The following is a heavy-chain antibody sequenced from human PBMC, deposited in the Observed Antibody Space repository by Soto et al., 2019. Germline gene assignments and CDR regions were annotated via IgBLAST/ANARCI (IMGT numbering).Heavy chain of an antibody. CDR1: GYTFTSYD. CDR3: AREYSSGWSKH. J-gene: IGHJ1*01. CDR2: MNPNSGNT. V-gene: IGHV1-8*01. D-gene: IGHD6-19*01. Sequence: QVQLVQSGAEVKKPGASVKVSCKASGYTFTSYDINWVRQATGQGLEWMGWMNPNSGNTGYAQKFQGRVTMTSNTSLSTAYMELSSLRSADPAAYHCAREYSSGWSKHWGQGTLVTVPS.